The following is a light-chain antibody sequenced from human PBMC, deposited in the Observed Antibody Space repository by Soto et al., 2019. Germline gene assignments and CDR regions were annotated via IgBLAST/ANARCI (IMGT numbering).Light chain of an antibody. Sequence: ILLTQSPGTLSVSPRERSTLSCRASQSVSSSYLAWYQQKPGQAPTLLIYGASSRAIGIPDRFSGSGSGTDFTLTISRLEPEDVAVYYCQQYGSSPATFGQGTKVDI. CDR2: GAS. V-gene: IGKV3-20*01. CDR1: QSVSSSY. CDR3: QQYGSSPAT. J-gene: IGKJ1*01.